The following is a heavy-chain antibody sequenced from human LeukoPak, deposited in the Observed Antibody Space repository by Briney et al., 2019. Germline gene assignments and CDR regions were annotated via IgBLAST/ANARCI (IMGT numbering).Heavy chain of an antibody. CDR2: IYYSGST. CDR3: ARHNMVRGVIGWFDP. CDR1: GGSISSGDYY. D-gene: IGHD3-10*01. J-gene: IGHJ5*02. Sequence: SQTLSLTCTVSGGSISSGDYYWSWIRQPPGKGLEWIGYIYYSGSTYYNPSLKSRVTISVDTSKNQFSLKLSSVTAADTAVYYYARHNMVRGVIGWFDPWGQGTLVTVSS. V-gene: IGHV4-30-4*08.